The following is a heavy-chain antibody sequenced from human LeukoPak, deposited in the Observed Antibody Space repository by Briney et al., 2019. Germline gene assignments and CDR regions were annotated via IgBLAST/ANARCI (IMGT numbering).Heavy chain of an antibody. CDR3: ARYSGTFSNSYFDC. Sequence: GGSLRLSCAASGFTFSSYGMHWVRQAPGKGLEWVAVISYDGSNKYYADSVKGRFIISRDNSKNTLYLQMNSLRAEDTAVYYCARYSGTFSNSYFDCWGQGTLVTVSS. J-gene: IGHJ4*02. D-gene: IGHD1-26*01. V-gene: IGHV3-30*03. CDR1: GFTFSSYG. CDR2: ISYDGSNK.